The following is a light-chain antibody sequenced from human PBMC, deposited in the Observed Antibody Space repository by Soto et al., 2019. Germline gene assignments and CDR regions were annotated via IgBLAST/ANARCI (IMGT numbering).Light chain of an antibody. CDR3: QQRNNWVT. Sequence: EIVLTQSPATLSLSPGERATLSCRASQNINSYLAWYQQKPGQAPRLLIYDAFNRATGIPARFSGSGSGTDFVLTISSLGPEDFGVYYCQQRNNWVTFGGGTKVDIK. CDR2: DAF. V-gene: IGKV3-11*01. CDR1: QNINSY. J-gene: IGKJ4*01.